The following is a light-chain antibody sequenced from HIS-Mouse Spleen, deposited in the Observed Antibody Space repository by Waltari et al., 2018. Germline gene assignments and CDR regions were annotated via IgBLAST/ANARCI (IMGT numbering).Light chain of an antibody. CDR2: KDG. V-gene: IGLV3-25*03. CDR1: ALPKQY. CDR3: QSADSSGTYVV. J-gene: IGLJ2*01. Sequence: SYELTQPPSVSVSPGQTARITCSGDALPKQYAYWYQQKPGQAPVLGIYKDGERPSGIPERFSGSRSGTTVTLTISGVQAEDEADYYCQSADSSGTYVVFGGGTKLTDL.